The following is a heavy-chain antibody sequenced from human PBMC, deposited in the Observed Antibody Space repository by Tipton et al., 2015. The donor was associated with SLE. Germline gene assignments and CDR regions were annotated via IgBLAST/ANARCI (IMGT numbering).Heavy chain of an antibody. Sequence: TLSLTCTVSGGSISSYYWSWIRQPAGKGLEWIGSIYYSGSTYYNPSLKSRVTISVDTSKNQFSLKPSSVTAADTAVYYCASSSGDRIYYFDYWGQGTLVTVSS. V-gene: IGHV4-4*07. CDR1: GGSISSYY. J-gene: IGHJ4*02. CDR2: IYYSGST. CDR3: ASSSGDRIYYFDY. D-gene: IGHD1-26*01.